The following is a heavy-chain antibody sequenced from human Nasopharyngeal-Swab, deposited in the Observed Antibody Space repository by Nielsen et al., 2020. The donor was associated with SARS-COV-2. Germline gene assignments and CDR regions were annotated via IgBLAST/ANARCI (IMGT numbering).Heavy chain of an antibody. Sequence: SLKIFCAASGFTFSDYYMSWIRQAPGKGLEYISYISGSGGTIYYGDSMKGRFTISRDNAKNSLYLQMNSLRAEDTAVYYCARDRANWDFDYWGQGTLVTVSS. CDR3: ARDRANWDFDY. V-gene: IGHV3-11*04. J-gene: IGHJ4*02. D-gene: IGHD7-27*01. CDR1: GFTFSDYY. CDR2: ISGSGGTI.